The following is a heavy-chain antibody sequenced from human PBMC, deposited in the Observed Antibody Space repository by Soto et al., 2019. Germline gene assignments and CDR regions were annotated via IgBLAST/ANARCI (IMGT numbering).Heavy chain of an antibody. CDR2: IIPILGIA. D-gene: IGHD3-10*01. CDR3: ARDLEPPGYYGSGCYVRGLRP. V-gene: IGHV1-69*08. Sequence: QVQLVQSGAEVKKPGSSVKVSCKASGGTFSSYTISWVRQAPGQGLEWMGRIIPILGIANYAQKFQGRVTITEDKSTSPAYMELSSLRSEDPAVYSCARDLEPPGYYGSGCYVRGLRPWGQGTLGTVSS. J-gene: IGHJ5*02. CDR1: GGTFSSYT.